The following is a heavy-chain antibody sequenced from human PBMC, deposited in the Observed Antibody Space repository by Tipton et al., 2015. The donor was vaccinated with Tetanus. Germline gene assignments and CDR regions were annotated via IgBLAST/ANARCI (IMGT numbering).Heavy chain of an antibody. CDR3: ARGRQRLVPAGFDL. D-gene: IGHD6-13*01. V-gene: IGHV4-34*01. Sequence: TLSLTCAVYGGSFSGSYWSWVRQPPGKGLEWIGEVHPRGSTNYNPSLKSRVTISLDTSKTHFYLNLNSVTAADSAVYYCARGRQRLVPAGFDLWGQGTLVTVSS. CDR2: VHPRGST. J-gene: IGHJ5*02. CDR1: GGSFSGSY.